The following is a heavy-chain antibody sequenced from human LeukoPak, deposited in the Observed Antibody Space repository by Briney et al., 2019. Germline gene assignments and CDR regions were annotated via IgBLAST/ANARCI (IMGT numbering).Heavy chain of an antibody. V-gene: IGHV3-7*01. CDR3: ARDLRTDSSFSPFDY. CDR1: GFTLSSYW. J-gene: IGHJ4*02. Sequence: GGSLRLSCAASGFTLSSYWMSWVRQAPGKGLEWVANINQDVSEINYVDSVKGRFTISRDNGKNSLYLQMNSLRAEDTAVYYCARDLRTDSSFSPFDYWGQGTLVTVSS. CDR2: INQDVSEI. D-gene: IGHD3/OR15-3a*01.